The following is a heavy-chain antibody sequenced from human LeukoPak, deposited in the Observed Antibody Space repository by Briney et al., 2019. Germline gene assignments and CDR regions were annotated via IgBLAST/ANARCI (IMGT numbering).Heavy chain of an antibody. CDR2: ISSSSSFI. Sequence: RGSLRLSCAASGFIFSSYTMNWVRQAPGKGLEWVSSISSSSSFIYYTDSVKGRFIISRDNAKNSLYLQMNSLRAEDTAVYYCARGPPYDCFDSWGQGTLVTVAS. D-gene: IGHD4-17*01. CDR3: ARGPPYDCFDS. V-gene: IGHV3-21*06. J-gene: IGHJ4*02. CDR1: GFIFSSYT.